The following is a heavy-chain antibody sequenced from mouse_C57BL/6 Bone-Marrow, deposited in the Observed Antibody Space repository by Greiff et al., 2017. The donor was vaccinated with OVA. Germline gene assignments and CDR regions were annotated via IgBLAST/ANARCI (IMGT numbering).Heavy chain of an antibody. V-gene: IGHV1-55*01. J-gene: IGHJ1*03. D-gene: IGHD1-2*01. CDR3: ARDTTAGV. CDR2: IYPGSGST. CDR1: GYTFTSYC. Sequence: QVQLLQPGAELVKPGASVKMSCKASGYTFTSYCITWVKQRPGQGLEWIGDIYPGSGSTNYHEKFKSKATLTVDTSSSTAYMQLSSLTSEDSAVYCCARDTTAGVWGTGTAVTVTS.